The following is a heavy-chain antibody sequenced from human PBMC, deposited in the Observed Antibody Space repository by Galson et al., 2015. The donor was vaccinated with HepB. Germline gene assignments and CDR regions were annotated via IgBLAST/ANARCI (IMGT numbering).Heavy chain of an antibody. J-gene: IGHJ6*02. Sequence: SVKVSCKASGGTFSSYAISWVRQAPGQGLEWMGGIIPIFGTANYAQKFQGRVTITADESTSTAYMELSSLRSEDTAVYYCAGRPVDTAMEGYYYYYGMDVWGQGTTVTVSS. CDR2: IIPIFGTA. V-gene: IGHV1-69*13. CDR3: AGRPVDTAMEGYYYYYGMDV. CDR1: GGTFSSYA. D-gene: IGHD5-18*01.